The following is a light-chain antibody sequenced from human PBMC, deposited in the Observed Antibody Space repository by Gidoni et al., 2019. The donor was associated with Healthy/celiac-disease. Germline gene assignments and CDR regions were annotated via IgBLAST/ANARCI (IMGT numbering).Light chain of an antibody. V-gene: IGLV3-19*01. CDR2: GKN. J-gene: IGLJ2*01. CDR3: NSRDSSGNHRVV. CDR1: SLRSYY. Sequence: SSELNQDPAVSVALGQTVRITCQGDSLRSYYASWYQQKPGQAPVLVIYGKNNRPSGIPDRFSGSSSGNTASLTITGAQAEDEADYYCNSRDSSGNHRVVFGGGTKLTVL.